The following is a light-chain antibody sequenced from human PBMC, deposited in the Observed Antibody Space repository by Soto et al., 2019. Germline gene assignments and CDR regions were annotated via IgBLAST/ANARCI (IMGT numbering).Light chain of an antibody. V-gene: IGLV2-14*01. Sequence: QSALTQPASVSGSPGQSITISCTGTSSDVGGYDYVSWFQQHPGKVPKLIIYEVNNRPSGVSNRFSASKSGNTASLTISGLQPEDEADYYCCSYAGPSTIFGGGTKLTVL. J-gene: IGLJ2*01. CDR2: EVN. CDR1: SSDVGGYDY. CDR3: CSYAGPSTI.